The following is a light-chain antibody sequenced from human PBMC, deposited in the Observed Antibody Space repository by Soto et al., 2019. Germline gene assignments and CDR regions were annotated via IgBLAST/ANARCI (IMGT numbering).Light chain of an antibody. J-gene: IGLJ1*01. CDR2: DNS. V-gene: IGLV1-51*01. CDR1: SSNIGDNY. Sequence: QSVLSQPPSVSAAPGQRVTISCSGTSSNIGDNYVSWYQHLPETAPKLLIYDNSHRPSGIPDRFSGSKSGTSATLGITGLQTGEEAVFYCGPWDSGLRAVVLGIGTTVTVL. CDR3: GPWDSGLRAVV.